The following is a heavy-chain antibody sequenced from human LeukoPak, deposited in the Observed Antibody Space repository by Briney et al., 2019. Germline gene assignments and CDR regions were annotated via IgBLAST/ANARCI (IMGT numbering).Heavy chain of an antibody. V-gene: IGHV5-51*01. D-gene: IGHD5/OR15-5a*01. J-gene: IGHJ6*02. Sequence: GESLKISCKGSGYSFTTYWIGWVRQMPGKGLEWVGIIYPGDSDTRYSPSFQGQVTISADKSISTAYLQWSSLKASDTAIYYRARRGVSYGMDVWGQGTTVTVSS. CDR1: GYSFTTYW. CDR3: ARRGVSYGMDV. CDR2: IYPGDSDT.